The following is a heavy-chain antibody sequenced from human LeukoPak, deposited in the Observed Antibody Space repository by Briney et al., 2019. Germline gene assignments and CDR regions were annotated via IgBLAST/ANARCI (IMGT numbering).Heavy chain of an antibody. CDR3: AYRLGYCSITTCYMGAFDI. CDR2: ISSSGSTI. D-gene: IGHD2-2*02. V-gene: IGHV3-11*04. CDR1: GFTFSDYY. J-gene: IGHJ3*02. Sequence: GGSLRLSCAASGFTFSDYYMSWIRQAPGKGLEWVSYISSSGSTIYYADSVKGRFTISRDNAKNSLYLQMNSLRAEDTALYYCAYRLGYCSITTCYMGAFDIWGQGTRVTVSS.